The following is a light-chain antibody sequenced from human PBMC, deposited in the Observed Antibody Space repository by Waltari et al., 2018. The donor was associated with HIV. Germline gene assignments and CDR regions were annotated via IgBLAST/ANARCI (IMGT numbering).Light chain of an antibody. J-gene: IGKJ2*01. Sequence: EIVLTQSPGTLSLSPGERATLSCRASQSVSSSYLAWYQQEPGQAPRLLIYAASRSATGIPDRFSGSGSGTDFTLTISGLEPEDFAVYYCQQYGSSPYTFGQGTNLEIK. CDR1: QSVSSSY. CDR3: QQYGSSPYT. V-gene: IGKV3-20*01. CDR2: AAS.